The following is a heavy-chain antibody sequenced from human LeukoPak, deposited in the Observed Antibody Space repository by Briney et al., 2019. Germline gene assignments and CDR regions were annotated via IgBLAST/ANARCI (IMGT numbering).Heavy chain of an antibody. J-gene: IGHJ3*02. D-gene: IGHD1-7*01. CDR2: IYHSGST. CDR1: GYSFSSGYY. CDR3: ARWTGTTDAFDI. Sequence: PSETLSLTCSVSGYSFSSGYYWGWMRRPPGKGLEWIGSIYHSGSTYYNPSLKSRVTISVDTPKTQFSLKLSSVTAADTAVYYCARWTGTTDAFDIWGQGTMVTVSS. V-gene: IGHV4-38-2*01.